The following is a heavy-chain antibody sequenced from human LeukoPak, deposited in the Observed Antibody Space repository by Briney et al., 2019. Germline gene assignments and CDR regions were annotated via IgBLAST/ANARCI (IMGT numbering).Heavy chain of an antibody. V-gene: IGHV4-59*01. CDR3: ARDKGPYRYFDL. J-gene: IGHJ2*01. CDR2: IYNTGKT. Sequence: SETLSLTCTVSGVSISGYYWNWIRQPPGQGLEWIANIYNTGKTDYNPSLKSRLTISVDTSKNQISLKLSSVTAADTAVYYCARDKGPYRYFDLWGRGTLVTVSS. CDR1: GVSISGYY.